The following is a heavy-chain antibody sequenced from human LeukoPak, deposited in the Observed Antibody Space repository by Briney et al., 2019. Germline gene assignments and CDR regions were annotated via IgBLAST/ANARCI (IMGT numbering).Heavy chain of an antibody. D-gene: IGHD3-3*01. CDR1: GFTLSKYA. CDR3: ARGKDHDFWNPFDH. CDR2: IDGSGGRP. J-gene: IGHJ4*02. V-gene: IGHV3-23*01. Sequence: GGSLRLSCAASGFTLSKYAMNWVRQAPGKGLEWVSGIDGSGGRPPSADSVKGRFTISRDIPKNTLYLQMDSLRAEDTAAYYCARGKDHDFWNPFDHWGQGTLVTVSS.